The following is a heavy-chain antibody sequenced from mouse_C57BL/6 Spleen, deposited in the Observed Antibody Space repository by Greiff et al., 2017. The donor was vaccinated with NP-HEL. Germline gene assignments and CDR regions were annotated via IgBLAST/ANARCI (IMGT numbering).Heavy chain of an antibody. CDR2: INYDGSST. CDR3: AREGDAMDY. Sequence: EVQLQQSEGGLVQPGSSMKLSCTAPGFTFSDYYMAWVRQVPEKGLEWVANINYDGSSTYYLDSLKSRFIISRDNAKNILYLQMSSLKSEDTATYYCAREGDAMDYWGQGTSVTVSS. CDR1: GFTFSDYY. J-gene: IGHJ4*01. V-gene: IGHV5-16*01.